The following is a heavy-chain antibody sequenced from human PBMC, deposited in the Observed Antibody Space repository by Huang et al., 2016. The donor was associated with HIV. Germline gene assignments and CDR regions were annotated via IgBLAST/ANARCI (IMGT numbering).Heavy chain of an antibody. Sequence: QVQLVQSGAEVKKPGASVKVSCKASGFNFNNYDFNLVRQASGQGLWWMGWMKPKSGNTGYAQKCQGRVTITRTTSITTAYRELRSLRSEDTAVYYCARARGFLYDSTGYYSRYYFDSWGQGTLVTISS. CDR3: ARARGFLYDSTGYYSRYYFDS. CDR1: GFNFNNYD. D-gene: IGHD3-22*01. CDR2: MKPKSGNT. J-gene: IGHJ4*02. V-gene: IGHV1-8*03.